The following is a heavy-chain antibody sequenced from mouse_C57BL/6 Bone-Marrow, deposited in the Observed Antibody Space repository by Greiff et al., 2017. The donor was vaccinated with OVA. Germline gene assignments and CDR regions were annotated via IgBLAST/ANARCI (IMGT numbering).Heavy chain of an antibody. CDR2: IYPGNSDT. V-gene: IGHV1-5*01. J-gene: IGHJ2*01. CDR3: TRSPLLPYFDD. D-gene: IGHD5-5*01. CDR1: GYTFTSYW. Sequence: DVQLQESGTVLARPGASVKMSCKTSGYTFTSYWMHWVKQRPGQGLEWIGAIYPGNSDTSYNQKFKGKAKLTAVTSASTAYMELSSLTNEDSAVYYCTRSPLLPYFDDWGQGTTLTVSS.